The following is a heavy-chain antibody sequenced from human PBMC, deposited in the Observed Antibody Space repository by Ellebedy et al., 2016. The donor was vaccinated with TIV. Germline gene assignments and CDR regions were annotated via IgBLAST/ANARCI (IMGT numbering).Heavy chain of an antibody. Sequence: AASVKVSCKASGYTFTGYYIHCVVQAPGQGLEWMGWINPNSGGTNYAQKFQGRVTMTRDTSISTAYMELSRLRSDDTAVYYCARGMAPYGMDGWGQGTTGTVS. V-gene: IGHV1-2*02. CDR2: INPNSGGT. CDR3: ARGMAPYGMDG. J-gene: IGHJ6*02. CDR1: GYTFTGYY. D-gene: IGHD2-8*01.